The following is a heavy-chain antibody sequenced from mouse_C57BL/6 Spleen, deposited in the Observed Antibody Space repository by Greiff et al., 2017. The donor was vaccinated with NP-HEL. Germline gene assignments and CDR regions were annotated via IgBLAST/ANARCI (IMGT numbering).Heavy chain of an antibody. CDR3: ARAPATPCFDY. J-gene: IGHJ2*01. CDR1: GFNIKDYY. D-gene: IGHD3-1*01. V-gene: IGHV14-2*01. CDR2: IDPEDGET. Sequence: VQLQQSGAELVKPGASVKLSCTASGFNIKDYYMHWVKQRTEQGLEWIGRIDPEDGETKYAPNFQGKATITADTSSNTAYLQLSSLTSEDTAVYYCARAPATPCFDYWGQGTTLTVSS.